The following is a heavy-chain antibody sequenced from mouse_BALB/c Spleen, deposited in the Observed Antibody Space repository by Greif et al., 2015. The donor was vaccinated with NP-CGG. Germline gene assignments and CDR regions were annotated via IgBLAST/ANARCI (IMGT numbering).Heavy chain of an antibody. V-gene: IGHV1S22*01. Sequence: LQQSGSELVRPGASVKLSCKASGYTFTSYWMHWVKQRHGQGLEWIGNIYPGSGSTNYDEKFKSKGTLTVDTSSSTAYMHLSSLTSEDSAVYYCTRGGYVWYFDVWGAGTTVTVSS. J-gene: IGHJ1*01. CDR2: IYPGSGST. CDR1: GYTFTSYW. D-gene: IGHD2-2*01. CDR3: TRGGYVWYFDV.